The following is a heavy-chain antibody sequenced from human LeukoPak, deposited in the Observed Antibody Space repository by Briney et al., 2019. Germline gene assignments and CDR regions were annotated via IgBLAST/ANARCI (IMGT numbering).Heavy chain of an antibody. V-gene: IGHV4-34*01. CDR2: INHSGST. J-gene: IGHJ3*02. CDR1: GGSFSGYY. Sequence: SETLSLTCAVYGGSFSGYYWSWIRQPPGKGLEWIGEINHSGSTNYNPSLKSRVTISVDMSKNQFSLKPSSVTAADTAVYYCAGRTLGQLLYTEGDAFDIWGQGTMVTVSS. D-gene: IGHD2-2*01. CDR3: AGRTLGQLLYTEGDAFDI.